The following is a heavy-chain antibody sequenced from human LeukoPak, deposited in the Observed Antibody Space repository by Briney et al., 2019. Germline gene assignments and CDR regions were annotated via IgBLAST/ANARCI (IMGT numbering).Heavy chain of an antibody. CDR1: GFTFSSYA. J-gene: IGHJ4*02. Sequence: PGRSLRLSCAASGFTFSSYAIHWVRQAPGKGLEWVAVISYDGSNKYYADSVKGRFTISRDNSKNTLYLQMNSLRAEDTAVYCCARDSAGYLVVIPFGYWGQGTLVTVSS. D-gene: IGHD3-22*01. CDR3: ARDSAGYLVVIPFGY. CDR2: ISYDGSNK. V-gene: IGHV3-30-3*01.